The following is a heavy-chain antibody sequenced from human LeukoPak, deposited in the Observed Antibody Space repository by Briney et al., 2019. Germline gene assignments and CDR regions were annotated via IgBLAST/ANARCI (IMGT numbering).Heavy chain of an antibody. CDR1: GFIFVDYA. Sequence: PGRSLRLSCAASGFIFVDYAMHWVRQAPGQGLEWVAGISWNSGSIDYADSVKGRITISRDNAKNSLYLQMNSLRAEDKALYYCARDMAMVRGNGMDVWGQGTTVTVSS. V-gene: IGHV3-9*01. CDR3: ARDMAMVRGNGMDV. CDR2: ISWNSGSI. D-gene: IGHD3-10*01. J-gene: IGHJ6*02.